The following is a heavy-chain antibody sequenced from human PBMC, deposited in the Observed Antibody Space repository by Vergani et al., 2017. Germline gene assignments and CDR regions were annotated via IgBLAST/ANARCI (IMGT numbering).Heavy chain of an antibody. V-gene: IGHV1-69*08. CDR3: ARDKMAAAGPYYYYYMDV. CDR1: GGTFSSYT. Sequence: QVQLVQSGAEVKKPGSSVKVSCKASGGTFSSYTISWVRQAPGQGLEWMGRIIPILGIANYAQKFQGRVTITADESTSTAYMELSSLRSEDTAVYYCARDKMAAAGPYYYYYMDVWGKGTTVTVSS. D-gene: IGHD6-13*01. J-gene: IGHJ6*03. CDR2: IIPILGIA.